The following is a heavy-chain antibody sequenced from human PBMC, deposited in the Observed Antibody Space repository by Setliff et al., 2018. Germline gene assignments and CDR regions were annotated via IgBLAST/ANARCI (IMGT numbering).Heavy chain of an antibody. J-gene: IGHJ5*02. CDR3: AKDRVEVVVAAPQARFDP. CDR1: GYTFRSYG. CDR2: ISAYSGDT. Sequence: ASVKVSCKTSGYTFRSYGVSWVRQAPGQGLEWMGWISAYSGDTIYEQNYQGRVTMTTDTSTSTAYMELRSLRSDDTAVYYCAKDRVEVVVAAPQARFDPWGQGTLVTVSS. V-gene: IGHV1-18*01. D-gene: IGHD2-15*01.